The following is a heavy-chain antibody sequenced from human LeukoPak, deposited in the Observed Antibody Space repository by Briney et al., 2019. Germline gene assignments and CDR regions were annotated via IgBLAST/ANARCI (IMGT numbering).Heavy chain of an antibody. CDR3: ARVGALYCSSTSCYASDI. CDR2: IIPIFGTA. J-gene: IGHJ3*02. Sequence: ASVKVSCKASGGTFSSYAISWVRQAPGQGLEWMGGIIPIFGTANYAQKFQGRVTITADESTSTAYMELSSLRSEDTAVYYCARVGALYCSSTSCYASDIWGQGTMVTVSS. D-gene: IGHD2-2*01. V-gene: IGHV1-69*13. CDR1: GGTFSSYA.